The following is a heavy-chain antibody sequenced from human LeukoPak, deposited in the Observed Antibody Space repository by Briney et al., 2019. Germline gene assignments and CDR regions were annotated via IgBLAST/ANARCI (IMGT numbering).Heavy chain of an antibody. CDR3: ASGDSSSSWFDP. CDR1: GFTFSSYS. V-gene: IGHV3-21*01. CDR2: ISSSSSYI. D-gene: IGHD6-6*01. Sequence: GGSLRLSCAASGFTFSSYSMNWVRQAPGKGLEWVSSISSSSSYIYYADSVKGRFTISRDNAKNSLYLQMNSLRAEDTAVYYCASGDSSSSWFDPWGQGTLVTVSS. J-gene: IGHJ5*02.